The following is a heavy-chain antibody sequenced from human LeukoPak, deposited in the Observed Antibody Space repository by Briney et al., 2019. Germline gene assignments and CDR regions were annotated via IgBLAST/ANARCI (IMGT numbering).Heavy chain of an antibody. J-gene: IGHJ2*01. V-gene: IGHV4-59*01. CDR1: GGSISSYY. CDR3: ARDRALWSGPNWYFDL. CDR2: IYYSGST. Sequence: SETLSLTCTVSGGSISSYYWSWIRQPPGKGLEWIGYIYYSGSTNYNPSLKSRVTISVDTSKNQFSLKLSSVTAADTAVYYCARDRALWSGPNWYFDLWGRGTLVTVSS. D-gene: IGHD2-21*01.